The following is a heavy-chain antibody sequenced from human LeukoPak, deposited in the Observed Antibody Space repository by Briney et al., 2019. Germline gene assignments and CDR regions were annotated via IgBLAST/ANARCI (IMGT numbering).Heavy chain of an antibody. V-gene: IGHV3-11*01. CDR2: IDGNPDNV. CDR3: VRAYYRGYSDDFDS. J-gene: IGHJ4*02. D-gene: IGHD3-10*01. CDR1: GFTFSDYY. Sequence: GGSLRLSCTTSGFTFSDYYISWFRQAPGKGLEWLSYIDGNPDNVYYADSVGGRFTISRENAKNSLYLQMNSLRGEETAVYYCVRAYYRGYSDDFDSWGQGTLVTVSS.